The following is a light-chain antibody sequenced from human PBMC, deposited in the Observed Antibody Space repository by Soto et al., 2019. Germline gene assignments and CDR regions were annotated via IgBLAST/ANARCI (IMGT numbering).Light chain of an antibody. Sequence: QSVLTQPASVSGSPGQSTPFSCIGRGRDFGSYNYVSWYQLHPGKAPKLMIYEVSNRPSGVSNRFSGSKSGDTASLTISGLQAEDEADYYCSSYTTRTTLYVFGTGTKVTVL. CDR1: GRDFGSYNY. V-gene: IGLV2-14*01. J-gene: IGLJ1*01. CDR3: SSYTTRTTLYV. CDR2: EVS.